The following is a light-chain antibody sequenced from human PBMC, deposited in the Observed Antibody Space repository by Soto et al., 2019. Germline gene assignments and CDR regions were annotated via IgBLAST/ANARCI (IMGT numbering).Light chain of an antibody. CDR2: GNS. J-gene: IGLJ2*01. V-gene: IGLV1-40*01. CDR1: SSNIGAGYD. CDR3: SAVV. Sequence: QSVLTQPPSVSGAPGQRVTISCTGSSSNIGAGYDVHWYQQLPGTAPKLLIYGNSNRPSGVPDRFSGSKSGTSASLAITGLQAEDEADSSLSAVVFGGGTKLTVL.